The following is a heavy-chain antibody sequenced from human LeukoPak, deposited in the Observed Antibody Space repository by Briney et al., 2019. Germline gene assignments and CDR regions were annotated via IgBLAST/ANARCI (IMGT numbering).Heavy chain of an antibody. CDR3: ASTYSNYGYYYYMDV. CDR1: GGSFSGYY. V-gene: IGHV4-34*01. D-gene: IGHD4-11*01. J-gene: IGHJ6*03. CDR2: INHSGST. Sequence: PSETLSLTCAVYGGSFSGYYWSWIRQPPGKGLEWIGEINHSGSTNYNPSLKSRVTISVDTSKNRFSLKLSSVTAADTAVYYCASTYSNYGYYYYMDVWGKGTTVTVSS.